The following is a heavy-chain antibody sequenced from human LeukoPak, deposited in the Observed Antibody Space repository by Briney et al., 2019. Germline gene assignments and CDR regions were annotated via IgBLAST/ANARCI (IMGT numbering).Heavy chain of an antibody. CDR3: ATLNVPGWFDP. CDR2: IFYDGSI. CDR1: GGSVSTTSSY. V-gene: IGHV4-39*01. Sequence: SETLSLTCTVSGGSVSTTSSYWAWIRQPPGRGLEWIGNIFYDGSIYYNSSLKSRLTISVDTSKNQFSLRLSSLTATDSAVCYCATLNVPGWFDPWGQGSLVTVSS. D-gene: IGHD3-10*02. J-gene: IGHJ5*02.